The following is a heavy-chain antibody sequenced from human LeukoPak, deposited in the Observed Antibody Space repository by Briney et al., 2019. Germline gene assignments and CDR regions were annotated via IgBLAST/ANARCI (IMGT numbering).Heavy chain of an antibody. V-gene: IGHV3-30*04. CDR3: AREDEDSGSYYYFDY. CDR1: GFTFSSYA. CDR2: VSSDGSID. Sequence: TGGSLRLSCAASGFTFSSYAMHWVRQAPGKGLEWVAVVSSDGSIDYYADSVRGRFTVSRDNAKNSLYLQMNSLRAEDTAVYYCAREDEDSGSYYYFDYWGQGTLVTVSS. J-gene: IGHJ4*02. D-gene: IGHD1-26*01.